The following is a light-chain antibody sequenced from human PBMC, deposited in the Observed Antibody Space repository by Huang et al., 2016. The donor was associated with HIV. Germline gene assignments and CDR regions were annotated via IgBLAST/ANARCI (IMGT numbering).Light chain of an antibody. J-gene: IGKJ4*01. CDR3: QQTYSTPLT. V-gene: IGKV1-39*01. CDR2: GAS. Sequence: DIQMTQSPSSLSASLGDRVTLTCRASQNIAKYLNWYQLKPGQAPKLLIYGASSLQSGVPSRFVGGGSGTEFTLTISNLQPEDFATYSCQQTYSTPLTFGGGTKVEIK. CDR1: QNIAKY.